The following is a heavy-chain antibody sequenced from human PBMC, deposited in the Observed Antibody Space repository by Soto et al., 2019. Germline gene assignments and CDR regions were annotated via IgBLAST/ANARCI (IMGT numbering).Heavy chain of an antibody. D-gene: IGHD2-8*01. J-gene: IGHJ5*02. CDR2: IYYSGST. CDR1: GGSISSSSYY. V-gene: IGHV4-39*01. Sequence: SETLSLTCTVSGGSISSSSYYWGWIRQPPGKGLEWIGSIYYSGSTYYNPSLKSRITISVDTSKNQFSLKLSSVTAADTAVYYCARQGIVLMVYANWFDPWGQGTLVTVSS. CDR3: ARQGIVLMVYANWFDP.